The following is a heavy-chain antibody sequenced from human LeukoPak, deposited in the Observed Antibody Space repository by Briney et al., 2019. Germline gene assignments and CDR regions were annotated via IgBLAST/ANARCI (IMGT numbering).Heavy chain of an antibody. CDR1: GFTFDDYA. V-gene: IGHV3-9*01. J-gene: IGHJ6*03. CDR2: ISWNSGSI. CDR3: AKDGSDIVGATIRYYYYYMDV. Sequence: GRSLRLSCAASGFTFDDYAMHWVRQAPGKGLEWVSGISWNSGSIGYADSVKGRFTISRDNAKNSLYLQMNSPRAEDTALYYCAKDGSDIVGATIRYYYYYMDVWGKGTTVTVSS. D-gene: IGHD1-26*01.